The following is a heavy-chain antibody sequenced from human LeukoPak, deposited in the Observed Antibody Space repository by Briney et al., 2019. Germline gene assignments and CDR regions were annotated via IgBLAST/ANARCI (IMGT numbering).Heavy chain of an antibody. J-gene: IGHJ3*02. D-gene: IGHD5-18*01. Sequence: GGSLRLSCAASGFTFSSYGMHWVRQAPGKGLEWVAVIWYDGSNKYYADSVKGRFTISRDNSKNTLYLQMNSLRAEDTAVYYCARDSVDTAMVSAFDIWSQGTMVTVSS. V-gene: IGHV3-33*01. CDR3: ARDSVDTAMVSAFDI. CDR2: IWYDGSNK. CDR1: GFTFSSYG.